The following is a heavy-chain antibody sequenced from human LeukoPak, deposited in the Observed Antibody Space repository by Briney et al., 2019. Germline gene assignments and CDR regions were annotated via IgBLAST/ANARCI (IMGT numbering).Heavy chain of an antibody. D-gene: IGHD6-13*01. Sequence: SETLSLTCTVSGGSISSYYWSWIRQPPGKGLEWIGYIYYSGSTNYNPSLKSRVTISVDTSKNQFSLKLSSVTAAGTAVYYCARGVAAASTGYWGQGTLVTVSS. J-gene: IGHJ4*02. V-gene: IGHV4-59*01. CDR1: GGSISSYY. CDR3: ARGVAAASTGY. CDR2: IYYSGST.